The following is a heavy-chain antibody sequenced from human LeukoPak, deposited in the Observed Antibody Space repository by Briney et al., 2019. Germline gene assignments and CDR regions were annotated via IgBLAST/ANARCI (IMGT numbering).Heavy chain of an antibody. V-gene: IGHV3-23*01. J-gene: IGHJ6*03. CDR3: ARGDDYYYYMDV. CDR2: ISGSGGST. Sequence: GGSLRLSCAASGFTFSSYAMSWVRQAPGKGLEWVSAISGSGGSTYYADSVKGRFTISRDNSKNTLYLQMNSLRAEDTAVYYCARGDDYYYYMDVWGKGTTVTISS. CDR1: GFTFSSYA. D-gene: IGHD2-21*01.